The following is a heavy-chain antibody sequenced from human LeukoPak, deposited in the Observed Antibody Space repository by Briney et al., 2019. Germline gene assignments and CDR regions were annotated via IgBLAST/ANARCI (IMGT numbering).Heavy chain of an antibody. Sequence: SETLSLTCTVSGGSISSSSYYWGWIRQPPGKGLEWIGSIYYSGSTYYNPSLKSRVTISVDTSKNQFSLKLSSVTAADTAVYYCARSVRGPNPGEPFDYWGQGTLVTVSS. V-gene: IGHV4-39*07. D-gene: IGHD3-10*01. CDR2: IYYSGST. CDR3: ARSVRGPNPGEPFDY. J-gene: IGHJ4*02. CDR1: GGSISSSSYY.